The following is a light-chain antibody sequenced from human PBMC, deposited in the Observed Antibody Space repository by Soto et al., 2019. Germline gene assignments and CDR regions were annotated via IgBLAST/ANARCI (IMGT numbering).Light chain of an antibody. CDR3: QSYENSRTGFYV. V-gene: IGLV1-40*01. CDR2: GNT. CDR1: SSDIGAGFD. Sequence: QSVLTQPPSVSGAPGQRVTISCSGSSSDIGAGFDVHWYQHLPGTAPKLLIYGNTNRPSGVPGRFSGSKSGTSASLVIYGLQAEDEADYYCQSYENSRTGFYVFGTGTKLTVL. J-gene: IGLJ1*01.